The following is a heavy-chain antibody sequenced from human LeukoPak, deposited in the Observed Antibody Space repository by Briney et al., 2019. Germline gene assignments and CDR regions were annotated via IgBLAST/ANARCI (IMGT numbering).Heavy chain of an antibody. CDR2: IDYSGST. Sequence: PSETLSLTCAVSGGSITSTFDYLAWIRQPPGKGLEWIGNIDYSGSTYYNPSLKSRVTMSVDTSKNQFSLKLSSVTAADTAVYYCARARVPVNYDFWSGYYGNWFDPWGQGTLVTVSS. CDR1: GGSITSTFDY. CDR3: ARARVPVNYDFWSGYYGNWFDP. V-gene: IGHV4-39*07. D-gene: IGHD3-3*01. J-gene: IGHJ5*02.